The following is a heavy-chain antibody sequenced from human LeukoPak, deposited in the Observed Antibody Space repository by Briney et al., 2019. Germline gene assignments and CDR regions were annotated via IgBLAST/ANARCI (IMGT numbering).Heavy chain of an antibody. J-gene: IGHJ5*02. CDR2: IYYSGST. CDR1: GGSISSSSYY. CDR3: ARHVGFTWDSSELEQNNWFDP. D-gene: IGHD3-22*01. Sequence: SETLSLTCTVSGGSISSSSYYWGWTRQPPGNGLEWIGSIYYSGSTYYNPSLKTRFTISVDTSKNQFSLKLSSVTAADTAVYYCARHVGFTWDSSELEQNNWFDPWGQGTLVTVSS. V-gene: IGHV4-39*01.